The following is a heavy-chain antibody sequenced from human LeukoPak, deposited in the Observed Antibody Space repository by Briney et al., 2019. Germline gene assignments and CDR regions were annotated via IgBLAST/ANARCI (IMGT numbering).Heavy chain of an antibody. D-gene: IGHD2-21*02. CDR2: ISSSGSAI. CDR1: GFTFSDYY. Sequence: GGSLRLSCAASGFTFSDYYMSWIRQAPGKGLEWVSYISSSGSAIYYADSVKGRFTISRDNAKNSLYLQINSLRAEDTAVYYCAKRAQVTAISPYFDYWGQGTLVTVSS. V-gene: IGHV3-11*01. J-gene: IGHJ4*02. CDR3: AKRAQVTAISPYFDY.